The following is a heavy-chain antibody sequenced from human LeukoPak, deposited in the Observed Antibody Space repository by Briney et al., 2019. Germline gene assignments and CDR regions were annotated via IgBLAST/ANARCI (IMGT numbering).Heavy chain of an antibody. CDR2: IKQDGSEK. D-gene: IGHD3-3*01. CDR3: ANQKTYYDFWSGYYKDAAFDY. J-gene: IGHJ4*02. CDR1: GFTFSSYW. Sequence: QTGGSLRLSCAASGFTFSSYWMSWVRQAPGQGLEWVANIKQDGSEKYYVDSVKGRFTISRDNAKNSLYLQMNSLRAEDTAVYYCANQKTYYDFWSGYYKDAAFDYWGQGTLVTVSS. V-gene: IGHV3-7*03.